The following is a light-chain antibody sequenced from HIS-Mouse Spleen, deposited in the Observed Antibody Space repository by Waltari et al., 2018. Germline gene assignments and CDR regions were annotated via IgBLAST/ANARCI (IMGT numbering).Light chain of an antibody. J-gene: IGLJ3*02. CDR1: SSDVWSYNL. CDR3: CSYAGSSTWV. Sequence: HSALTQPASVSGSPGQSSTISCTGTSSDVWSYNLVSWYQQQPGKAPKLTIYEGSKRPSGVSNRFSGSKSGNTASLTISGLQAEDEADYYCCSYAGSSTWVFGGGTKLTVL. V-gene: IGLV2-23*01. CDR2: EGS.